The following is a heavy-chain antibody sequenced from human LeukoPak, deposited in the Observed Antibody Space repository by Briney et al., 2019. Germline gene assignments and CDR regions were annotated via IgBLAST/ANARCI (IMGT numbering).Heavy chain of an antibody. Sequence: GASVKVSCKASGYTFTSYGISWVRQAPGQGLEWMGWISGYNGNTNYAQKLQGRVTMTTDTSTSTAYMELRSLRSDDTAVYYCARDKWFGELSPLDYWGQGTLVTVSS. CDR2: ISGYNGNT. D-gene: IGHD3-10*01. V-gene: IGHV1-18*01. CDR3: ARDKWFGELSPLDY. J-gene: IGHJ4*02. CDR1: GYTFTSYG.